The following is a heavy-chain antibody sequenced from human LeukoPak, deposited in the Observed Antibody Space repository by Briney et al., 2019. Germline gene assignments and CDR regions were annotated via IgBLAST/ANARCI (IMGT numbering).Heavy chain of an antibody. J-gene: IGHJ4*02. CDR3: AREDSSGWYYFDF. CDR2: ISSSDSII. D-gene: IGHD6-19*01. Sequence: GGSLRLSCAASGFTFSSYEMNWVRQAPGKGLEWVSYISSSDSIIYYADSVKGRFTISRDNARNLLYLQMNSLRAEDTAVYYCAREDSSGWYYFDFWGQGTLVTVSS. CDR1: GFTFSSYE. V-gene: IGHV3-48*03.